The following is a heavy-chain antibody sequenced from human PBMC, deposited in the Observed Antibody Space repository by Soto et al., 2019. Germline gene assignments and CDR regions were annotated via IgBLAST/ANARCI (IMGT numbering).Heavy chain of an antibody. CDR1: GFTFSSYW. CDR3: ASNNWNKPDAFDI. V-gene: IGHV3-74*01. J-gene: IGHJ3*02. CDR2: INSDGSST. D-gene: IGHD1-20*01. Sequence: GGSLRLSCAASGFTFSSYWMHWVRQAPGKGLVWVSRINSDGSSTSYADSVKGRFTISRDNAKNTLYLQMNSLRAEDTAVYYCASNNWNKPDAFDIWGQGTMVTVSS.